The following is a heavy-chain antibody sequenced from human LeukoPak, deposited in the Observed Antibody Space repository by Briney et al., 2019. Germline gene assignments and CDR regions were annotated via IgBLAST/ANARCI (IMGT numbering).Heavy chain of an antibody. J-gene: IGHJ4*02. CDR2: IYHSGST. Sequence: SQTLSLTCAVSGGSISSGGYSWSWIRQPPGKGLEWIGYIYHSGSTYYNPSLKSRVTISVDRSKNQFSLKLSSVTAADTAVYYCARSDIVVVVATLPFDYWGQGTLVTVSS. D-gene: IGHD2-15*01. CDR3: ARSDIVVVVATLPFDY. V-gene: IGHV4-30-2*01. CDR1: GGSISSGGYS.